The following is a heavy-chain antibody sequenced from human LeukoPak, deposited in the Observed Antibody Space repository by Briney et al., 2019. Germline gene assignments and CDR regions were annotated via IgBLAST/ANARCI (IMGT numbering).Heavy chain of an antibody. CDR3: AKARDYDDFEAFDI. J-gene: IGHJ3*02. D-gene: IGHD4-17*01. V-gene: IGHV3-74*01. CDR2: SKGDGSHT. Sequence: GGALRLSRAASGFTFSNYLLHWVRPAPGKGLVWVSRSKGDGSHTIYADSVKGRSTNTRNNSKNTLYLQMNSLRDEDTAFYYCAKARDYDDFEAFDIWGQGTMVTVSS. CDR1: GFTFSNYL.